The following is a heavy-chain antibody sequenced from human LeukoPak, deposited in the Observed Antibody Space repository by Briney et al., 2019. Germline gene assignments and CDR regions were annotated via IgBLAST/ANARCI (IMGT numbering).Heavy chain of an antibody. Sequence: RGSLRLSCAVSGFTLSSYYMTWVRHAPGKGLEWVSVIYSGGSTYYADSVKGRVAISRDNSKNTVFLQMNSVRAEDTAVYYCARSYSNHLFGMDVWGQGTAVTVSS. CDR1: GFTLSSYY. CDR3: ARSYSNHLFGMDV. J-gene: IGHJ6*02. D-gene: IGHD4-11*01. V-gene: IGHV3-66*01. CDR2: IYSGGST.